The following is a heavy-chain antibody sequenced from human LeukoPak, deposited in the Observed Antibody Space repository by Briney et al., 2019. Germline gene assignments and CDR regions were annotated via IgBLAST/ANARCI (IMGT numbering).Heavy chain of an antibody. CDR3: ARLVPAAPIDY. D-gene: IGHD2-2*01. CDR1: GYTFTGYY. Sequence: ASVKVSCKASGYTFTGYYMHWVRQAPGQGLEWMGWINPNSGGTNYARKFQGRVTMTRDTSISTAYMELSRLRSDDTAVYYCARLVPAAPIDYWGQGTLVTVSS. J-gene: IGHJ4*02. V-gene: IGHV1-2*02. CDR2: INPNSGGT.